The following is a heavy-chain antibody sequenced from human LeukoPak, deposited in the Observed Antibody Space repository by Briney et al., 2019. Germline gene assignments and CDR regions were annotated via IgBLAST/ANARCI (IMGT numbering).Heavy chain of an antibody. V-gene: IGHV3-30*18. CDR3: AKGVVAATNDAYYGMDV. D-gene: IGHD2-15*01. J-gene: IGHJ6*02. CDR2: ISYDESDK. Sequence: PGGSLRLSCAASGFTLSNYGMHGVRQAPGKGLECVAVISYDESDKYYADSVKGRFTISRDNSKNTLYLQMNSLRPEDTAVYYCAKGVVAATNDAYYGMDVWGQGTTVTVSS. CDR1: GFTLSNYG.